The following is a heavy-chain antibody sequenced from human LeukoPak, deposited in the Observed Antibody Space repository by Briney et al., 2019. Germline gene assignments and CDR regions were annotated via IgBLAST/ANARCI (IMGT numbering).Heavy chain of an antibody. CDR1: GGSISSYY. J-gene: IGHJ4*02. Sequence: SETLSLTCTVSGGSISSYYWSWIRQPPGKGLEWIGYIYYSGSTNYNPSLKSRVTISVDTSKNLFSLKLSSVTAADTAVYYCARASNYGPYSLWGQGTLVTVSS. D-gene: IGHD4-17*01. CDR3: ARASNYGPYSL. CDR2: IYYSGST. V-gene: IGHV4-59*08.